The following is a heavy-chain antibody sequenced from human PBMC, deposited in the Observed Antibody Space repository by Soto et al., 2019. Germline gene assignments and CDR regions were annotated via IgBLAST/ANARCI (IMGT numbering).Heavy chain of an antibody. CDR2: ISSSSSYI. Sequence: GGSLRLSCAASGFTFSSYSMNWVRQAPGKGLEWVSSISSSSSYIYYADSVKGRFTISRDNAKNSLYLQMNSLRAEDTAVYYCARDQHVVVGAIYYFDYWGQGTLVTVSS. D-gene: IGHD1-26*01. V-gene: IGHV3-21*01. CDR1: GFTFSSYS. CDR3: ARDQHVVVGAIYYFDY. J-gene: IGHJ4*02.